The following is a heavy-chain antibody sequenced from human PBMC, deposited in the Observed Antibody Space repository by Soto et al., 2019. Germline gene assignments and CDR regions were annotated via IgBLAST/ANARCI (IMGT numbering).Heavy chain of an antibody. J-gene: IGHJ6*02. V-gene: IGHV1-3*01. CDR2: INAGNGNT. D-gene: IGHD1-26*01. CDR1: GYTFTSYA. Sequence: QVQLVQSGAEVKKPGASVKVSCKASGYTFTSYALHWVRQAPGQRFEWMGWINAGNGNTKYSQKFQGRVTITKDTSAGTAYMELSSLRSEDTAVYYCARGGSGLDYGMDVWGQGTTVTGSS. CDR3: ARGGSGLDYGMDV.